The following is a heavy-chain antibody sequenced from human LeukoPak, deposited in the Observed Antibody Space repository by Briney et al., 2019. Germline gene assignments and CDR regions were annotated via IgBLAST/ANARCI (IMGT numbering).Heavy chain of an antibody. V-gene: IGHV3-30*02. D-gene: IGHD1-14*01. CDR2: IRYDGNNK. J-gene: IGHJ4*02. Sequence: PGGSLRLSCVASGFTFSNYGMLWVRQAPGKGLEWVAFIRYDGNNKLYADSMKGRFTISRDNSKNTLYLHINSLRAEDTAVSYCVKDNPLDYWGQGTLVIVSS. CDR3: VKDNPLDY. CDR1: GFTFSNYG.